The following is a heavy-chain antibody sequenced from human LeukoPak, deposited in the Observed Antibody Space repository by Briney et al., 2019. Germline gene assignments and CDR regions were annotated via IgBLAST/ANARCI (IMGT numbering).Heavy chain of an antibody. CDR1: GGSISTYY. CDR3: ARCGIAAAGRLDP. J-gene: IGHJ5*02. CDR2: VYHTGST. Sequence: KPSETLSLTCTVSGGSISTYYWTWIRQPPGKELEWIGYVYHTGSTKYNPSLQSRVTISVDTSKNQFSLRLSSVTAADTAVYYCARCGIAAAGRLDPWGQGTLVTVSS. D-gene: IGHD6-13*01. V-gene: IGHV4-59*08.